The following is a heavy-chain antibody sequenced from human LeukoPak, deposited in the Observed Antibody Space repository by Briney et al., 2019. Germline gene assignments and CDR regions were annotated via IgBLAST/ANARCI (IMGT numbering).Heavy chain of an antibody. V-gene: IGHV1-69*13. CDR1: GGTFSSYA. CDR3: ARNIVVEPAAGPPWNYYYYSMDA. J-gene: IGHJ6*03. Sequence: SVKVSCKASGGTFSSYAISWVRQAPGQGLEWMGGIIPIFGTANYAQKFQGRVTITADESTSTAYMELSSLRSEDTAVYYCARNIVVEPAAGPPWNYYYYSMDAWGKGPRSPSP. CDR2: IIPIFGTA. D-gene: IGHD2-2*01.